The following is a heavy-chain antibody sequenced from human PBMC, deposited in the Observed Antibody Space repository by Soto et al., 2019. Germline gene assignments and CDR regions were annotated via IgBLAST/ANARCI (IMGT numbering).Heavy chain of an antibody. J-gene: IGHJ6*03. CDR2: IYYSGNT. V-gene: IGHV4-31*03. CDR1: GCSISSGDYY. Sequence: SETLSLTCTVSGCSISSGDYYWSLIRQHPGKGLGGIGYIYYSGNTYYNPSLKSRVIISVDTSKNQFSLKLSSVTAADTAVYYCAREVRGMVRGIITSYYYYMDVWGKGTTVTVS. D-gene: IGHD3-10*01. CDR3: AREVRGMVRGIITSYYYYMDV.